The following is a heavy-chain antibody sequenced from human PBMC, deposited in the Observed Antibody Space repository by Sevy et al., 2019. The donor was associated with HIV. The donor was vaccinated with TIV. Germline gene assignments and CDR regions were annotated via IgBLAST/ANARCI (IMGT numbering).Heavy chain of an antibody. CDR2: IRQDEGDR. CDR1: GFSFRNFW. V-gene: IGHV3-7*01. D-gene: IGHD1-26*01. Sequence: GGSLRLSCVASGFSFRNFWMAWVRQVPGRGLEWVANIRQDEGDRGYGDSVRGRFTTSRDNTKNSLYLQMDGLRAEATGVYYCARDSGGALDYWGQGTLVTVSS. CDR3: ARDSGGALDY. J-gene: IGHJ4*02.